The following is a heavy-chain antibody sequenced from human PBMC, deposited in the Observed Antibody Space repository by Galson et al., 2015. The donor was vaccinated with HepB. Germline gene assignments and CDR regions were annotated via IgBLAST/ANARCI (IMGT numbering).Heavy chain of an antibody. CDR3: ASQATTTRSYYYMDV. Sequence: SETLSLTCTVSGGSISSSSFYWGWIRQTPGKGLEWIGRMYYSGRTYYNPSLKSRVTISGDTSKNHFSLKLRSVTAADTAVYYCASQATTTRSYYYMDVWGKGTTVTVSS. CDR2: MYYSGRT. CDR1: GGSISSSSFY. J-gene: IGHJ6*03. V-gene: IGHV4-39*02. D-gene: IGHD4-17*01.